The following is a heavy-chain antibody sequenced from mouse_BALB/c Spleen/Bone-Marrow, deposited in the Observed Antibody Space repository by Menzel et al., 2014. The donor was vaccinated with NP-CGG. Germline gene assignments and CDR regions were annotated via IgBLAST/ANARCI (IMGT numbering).Heavy chain of an antibody. D-gene: IGHD2-4*01. CDR2: IDPYDSET. CDR1: GYTFTSYW. J-gene: IGHJ3*01. Sequence: VQLQQSGAELVRPGASVKLSCKASGYTFTSYWMNWVKQRPEQGLEWIGRIDPYDSETHYNQKFKDKAISTVDKSSSTAYMQLSSLTSEDSVVYYCARGRDYDVFAYWGQGTLVTVSA. CDR3: ARGRDYDVFAY. V-gene: IGHV1-52*01.